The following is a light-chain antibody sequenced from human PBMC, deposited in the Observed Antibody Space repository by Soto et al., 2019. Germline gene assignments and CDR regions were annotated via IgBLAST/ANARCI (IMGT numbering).Light chain of an antibody. V-gene: IGKV3-20*01. CDR1: QSVSSSS. J-gene: IGKJ4*01. Sequence: EIVLTQSPGTLSLSPGERATLSCRASQSVSSSSLAWYQQRPGQAPRLLIYGASIRATDIPDRFSGSGSGTDFTLTISRLEPEDFALYYCQQYGSSPLTFGGGTKVEIK. CDR2: GAS. CDR3: QQYGSSPLT.